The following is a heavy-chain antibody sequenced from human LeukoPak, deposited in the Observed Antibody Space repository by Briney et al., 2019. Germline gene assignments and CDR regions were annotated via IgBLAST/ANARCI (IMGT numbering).Heavy chain of an antibody. D-gene: IGHD1-14*01. J-gene: IGHJ6*02. CDR2: IYYSGST. Sequence: SETLSLTCTVSGGSFSSYYWSWVRQPPGKGLEWIGYIYYSGSTNYNPSLTSRVTISVDTSKNQFSLKLSSVTAADTAVYYCARGEVYRSYYYYGMDVWGQGTTVTVSS. CDR1: GGSFSSYY. V-gene: IGHV4-59*01. CDR3: ARGEVYRSYYYYGMDV.